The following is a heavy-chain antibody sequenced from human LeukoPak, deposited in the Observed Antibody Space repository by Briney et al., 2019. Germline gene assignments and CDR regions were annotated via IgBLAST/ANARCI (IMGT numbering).Heavy chain of an antibody. D-gene: IGHD5-18*01. Sequence: GGSLRLSCVASAFAFSSNWMSWVRQAPGKGLEWVSYISSSGNTIYYADSVKGRFTISRDNAQNSLYLQMNSLRAEDTAVYYCARDNRLYSYGAVDYWGQGTLVTVSS. CDR2: ISSSGNTI. CDR3: ARDNRLYSYGAVDY. J-gene: IGHJ4*02. V-gene: IGHV3-48*04. CDR1: AFAFSSNW.